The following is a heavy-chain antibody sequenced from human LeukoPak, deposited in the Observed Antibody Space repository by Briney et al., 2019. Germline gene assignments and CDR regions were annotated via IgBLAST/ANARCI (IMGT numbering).Heavy chain of an antibody. CDR3: AGTVTYYYYYGMDV. J-gene: IGHJ6*02. D-gene: IGHD4-17*01. CDR2: IVVGSGNT. V-gene: IGHV1-58*01. CDR1: GFAFTCSA. Sequence: SVKVSCKASGFAFTCSAVQWVRQARGQRLEWIGWIVVGSGNTNYAQKFQERVTITRDMSTSTAYMELSSLRSEDTAVYYCAGTVTYYYYYGMDVWGQGTTVTVSS.